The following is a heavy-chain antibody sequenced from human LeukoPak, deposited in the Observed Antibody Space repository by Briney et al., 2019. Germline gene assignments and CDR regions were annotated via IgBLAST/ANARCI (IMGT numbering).Heavy chain of an antibody. V-gene: IGHV3-7*01. CDR2: IKEDGSEK. J-gene: IGHJ3*02. Sequence: GGSLRLSCAASGFTLSTYWMTWVRQAPGKGLEWVANIKEDGSEKYYVDSVKGRFTISRDNAKNSLHLQMNSLRAEDTAVYYCASSAFDIWGQGTLVTVSS. CDR3: ASSAFDI. CDR1: GFTLSTYW.